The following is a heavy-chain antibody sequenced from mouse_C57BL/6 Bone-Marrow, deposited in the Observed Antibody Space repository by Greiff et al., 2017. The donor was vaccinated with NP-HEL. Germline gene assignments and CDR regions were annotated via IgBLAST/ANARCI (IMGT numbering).Heavy chain of an antibody. J-gene: IGHJ1*03. D-gene: IGHD1-1*01. CDR1: GFNIKDYY. V-gene: IGHV14-2*01. CDR2: IDPEDGAT. CDR3: ARDYGSSYWYFDV. Sequence: VQLQQSGAELVKPGASVKLSCTASGFNIKDYYMHWVKQRTEQGLEWIGRIDPEDGATKYAPKFQGKATITADTSSNTAYLQLSSLTSEDTAVDYCARDYGSSYWYFDVWGTGTTVTVSS.